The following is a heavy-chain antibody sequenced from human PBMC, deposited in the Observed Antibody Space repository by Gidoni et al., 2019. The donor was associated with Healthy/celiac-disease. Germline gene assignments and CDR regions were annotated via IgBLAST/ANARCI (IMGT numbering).Heavy chain of an antibody. CDR1: GGSFSGYY. Sequence: QVQLQQWGAGLLKPSETLSLTCAVYGGSFSGYYWSGIRQPPGKGLEWIGEINHSGSTNYNPSLKSRVTISVDTSKNQFSLKLSSVTAADTAVYYCARGRTGFWSGFPFDYWGQGTLVTVSS. J-gene: IGHJ4*02. D-gene: IGHD3-3*01. CDR3: ARGRTGFWSGFPFDY. CDR2: INHSGST. V-gene: IGHV4-34*01.